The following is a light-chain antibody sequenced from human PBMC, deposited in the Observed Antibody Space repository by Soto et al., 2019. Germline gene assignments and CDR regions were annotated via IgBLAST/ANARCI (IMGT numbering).Light chain of an antibody. CDR3: QQYSTYPLT. Sequence: DIQMTQSPSTLSASVGDRVTITCRASQSISSLLAWYQQKPGRAPTLLIYKASTLESGVPSRFSGSESGTEFTLTISSLRPDDFATYYCQQYSTYPLTFGQGTRLDMK. CDR2: KAS. J-gene: IGKJ5*01. CDR1: QSISSL. V-gene: IGKV1-5*03.